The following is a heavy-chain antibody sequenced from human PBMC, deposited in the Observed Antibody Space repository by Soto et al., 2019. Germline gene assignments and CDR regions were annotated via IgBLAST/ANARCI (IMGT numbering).Heavy chain of an antibody. D-gene: IGHD6-13*01. CDR2: INHSGST. J-gene: IGHJ5*02. CDR3: ASSSWYWFDP. CDR1: GGSFSGYY. Sequence: SETLSLTCAVYGGSFSGYYWSWIRQPPGKGLEWIGEINHSGSTNYNPSLKSRVTISVDTSKNRFSLKLSSVTAADTAVYYCASSSWYWFDPWGQVTLVTDS. V-gene: IGHV4-34*01.